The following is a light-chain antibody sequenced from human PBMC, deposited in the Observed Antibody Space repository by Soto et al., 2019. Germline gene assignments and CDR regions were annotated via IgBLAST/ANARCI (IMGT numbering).Light chain of an antibody. J-gene: IGKJ1*01. CDR2: GAS. Sequence: EIVMTQSPATLSVSPGERATLSCRASQSFSSNLAWYQQKPGQAPRLLIYGASTRATGIPARFSGSGSGTEFTLTISSLQSEDFAAYYCQQYDNSAWTLGQGTKVDXK. V-gene: IGKV3-15*01. CDR1: QSFSSN. CDR3: QQYDNSAWT.